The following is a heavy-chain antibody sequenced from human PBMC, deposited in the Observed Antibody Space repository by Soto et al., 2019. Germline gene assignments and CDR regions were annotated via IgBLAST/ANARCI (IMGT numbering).Heavy chain of an antibody. Sequence: EVQLLESGGGLVQPGGSLRLSCAASGFSFSSYAMVWVRQAPGKGLEWVSVISARGGSSYFADSVKGRFTTSRDNSKNVLSLEMNSLRAEDPAKYFCAKGSIEYSASVDNWGQGTLVLVSS. CDR1: GFSFSSYA. V-gene: IGHV3-23*01. D-gene: IGHD5-12*01. CDR2: ISARGGSS. CDR3: AKGSIEYSASVDN. J-gene: IGHJ4*02.